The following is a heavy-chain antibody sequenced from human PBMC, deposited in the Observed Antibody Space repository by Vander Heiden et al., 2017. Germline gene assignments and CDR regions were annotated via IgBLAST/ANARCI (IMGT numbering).Heavy chain of an antibody. CDR1: GFTFSDYD. Sequence: QVQLVESGGGLVKPGGSLRLSCAAYGFTFSDYDIIWIRQAPGKGLEWVSYISSSGSTIYYADSVKGRCTISRDNAKNSLYLQMNSLRAEDTAVYYCARDTVDIYYYYYGMDVWGQGTTVTVSS. V-gene: IGHV3-11*01. CDR3: ARDTVDIYYYYYGMDV. J-gene: IGHJ6*02. CDR2: ISSSGSTI. D-gene: IGHD5-12*01.